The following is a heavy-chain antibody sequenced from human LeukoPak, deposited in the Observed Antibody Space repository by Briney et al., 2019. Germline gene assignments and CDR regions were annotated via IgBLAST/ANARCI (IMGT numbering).Heavy chain of an antibody. J-gene: IGHJ3*02. CDR3: VRDHHRRHYDSQARDTFDI. CDR1: GFTFSSYS. CDR2: ISSSSSTI. D-gene: IGHD3-22*01. Sequence: GGSLRLSCAASGFTFSSYSMNWVRQAPGKGLEWVSYISSSSSTIYYADSVKGRFTISRDNAKNSLYLQMNSLRAEDTAVYYCVRDHHRRHYDSQARDTFDIWGQGTMVTVPS. V-gene: IGHV3-48*01.